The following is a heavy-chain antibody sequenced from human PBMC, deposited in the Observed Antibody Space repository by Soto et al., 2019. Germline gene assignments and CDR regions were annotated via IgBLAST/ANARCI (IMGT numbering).Heavy chain of an antibody. J-gene: IGHJ6*02. CDR1: GFTFSSYS. D-gene: IGHD2-2*01. CDR3: ARARSTSYYYGMDV. V-gene: IGHV3-21*01. Sequence: GGSLRLSCAASGFTFSSYSMNWVRQAPGKGLEWVSSISSSSSYIYYADSVKGRFTISRDNAKNSLYLQMNSLRAEDTAVYYCARARSTSYYYGMDVWGPGTTVTVSS. CDR2: ISSSSSYI.